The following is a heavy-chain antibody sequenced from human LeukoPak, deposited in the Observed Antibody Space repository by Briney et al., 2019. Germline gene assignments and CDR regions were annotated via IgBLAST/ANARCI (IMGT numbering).Heavy chain of an antibody. Sequence: ASETLSLTCTVSGGSISSYYWSWIRQPPGKGLEWIGYIYYSGSTNYNPSLKSRVTISVDTSKNQFSLKLSSVTAADTAVYYCATMTTVTTRPYYYYYMDVWGKGTTVTVSS. J-gene: IGHJ6*03. CDR1: GGSISSYY. CDR2: IYYSGST. CDR3: ATMTTVTTRPYYYYYMDV. D-gene: IGHD4-11*01. V-gene: IGHV4-59*01.